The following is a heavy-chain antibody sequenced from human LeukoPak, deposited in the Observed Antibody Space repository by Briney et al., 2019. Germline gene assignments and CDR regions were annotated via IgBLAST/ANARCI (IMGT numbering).Heavy chain of an antibody. CDR1: GGSISSYY. D-gene: IGHD6-13*01. CDR2: IYYSGST. J-gene: IGHJ4*02. CDR3: ATGAAAGTVGFDY. Sequence: SETLSLTCTVSGGSISSYYWSWIRQPPGKGLEWIGYIYYSGSTNYNPSLKSRVTISVDTSKNQFSLELSSVTAADTAVYYCATGAAAGTVGFDYWGQGTLVTVSS. V-gene: IGHV4-59*01.